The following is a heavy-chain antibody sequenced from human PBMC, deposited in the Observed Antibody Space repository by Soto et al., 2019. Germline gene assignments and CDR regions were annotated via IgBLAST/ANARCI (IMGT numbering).Heavy chain of an antibody. D-gene: IGHD3-22*01. CDR3: ARDMYYYDSSGYYYYYGMDV. Sequence: HPGGSLRLSCAASGFTFSSYEMNWVRQAPGKGLEWVSYISSSGSTIYYADSVKGRFTISRDNAKNSLYLQVNSLRAEDTAVYYCARDMYYYDSSGYYYYYGMDVWGQGTTVTVSS. V-gene: IGHV3-48*03. CDR2: ISSSGSTI. CDR1: GFTFSSYE. J-gene: IGHJ6*02.